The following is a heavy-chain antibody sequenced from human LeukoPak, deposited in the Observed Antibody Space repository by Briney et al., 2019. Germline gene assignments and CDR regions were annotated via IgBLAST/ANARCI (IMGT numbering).Heavy chain of an antibody. D-gene: IGHD2-2*01. J-gene: IGHJ5*02. CDR3: AHSREGYCSTSCLSFDP. Sequence: SGPTLVKPTQTLTLTCTFSGFSLSTSGVGVGWIRQPPGKALEWLALIYWDDDKRYSPSLKSRLTISKDTSKNQVVLTMTNMDPVDTATYYCAHSREGYCSTSCLSFDPWGQGTLVTVSS. CDR1: GFSLSTSGVG. CDR2: IYWDDDK. V-gene: IGHV2-5*02.